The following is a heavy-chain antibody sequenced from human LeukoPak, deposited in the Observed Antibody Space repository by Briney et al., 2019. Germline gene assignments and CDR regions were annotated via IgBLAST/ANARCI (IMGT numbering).Heavy chain of an antibody. CDR3: ARDYIDPGNYTPLGY. J-gene: IGHJ4*02. Sequence: ASVKVSCKASGYTFTAYYVHWVRQAPGQGLEWMGWINPDSGDTSSAQRFQSRVTVTRDTSISTVYMELSRLRSDDTAVYYCARDYIDPGNYTPLGYWGQGTLVTVSS. D-gene: IGHD1-7*01. CDR2: INPDSGDT. V-gene: IGHV1-2*02. CDR1: GYTFTAYY.